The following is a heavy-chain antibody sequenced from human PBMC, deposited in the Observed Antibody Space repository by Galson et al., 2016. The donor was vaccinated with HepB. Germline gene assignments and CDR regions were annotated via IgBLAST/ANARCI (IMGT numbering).Heavy chain of an antibody. V-gene: IGHV3-48*03. CDR1: GFIFNNYE. CDR2: ISSSGSTI. D-gene: IGHD2-15*01. CDR3: ATERDCSGGSCYSGPDAFDL. Sequence: SLRLSCAAPGFIFNNYEVNWVRQAPGRGLEWVSYISSSGSTIYYADSVKGRFTISRDNGKNSLYLQMNSLRAEDTAIYYCATERDCSGGSCYSGPDAFDLWGQGTMVTVSS. J-gene: IGHJ3*01.